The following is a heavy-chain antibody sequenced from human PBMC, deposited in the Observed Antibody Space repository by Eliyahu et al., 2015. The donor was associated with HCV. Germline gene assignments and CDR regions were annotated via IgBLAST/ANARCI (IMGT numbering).Heavy chain of an antibody. CDR2: IYSGGTT. Sequence: EVHLVESGGGLVQPGGSLRLSCAASGFTVSSNYMSWVRQAPGKGLEWVSVIYSGGTTYYADSVKGRFTISRDNSRNTLYLQMNSLRPEDTAVYYCARDPNVDAAVWGRGALVTVSS. V-gene: IGHV3-66*01. CDR3: ARDPNVDAAV. J-gene: IGHJ4*02. D-gene: IGHD6-13*01. CDR1: GFTVSSNY.